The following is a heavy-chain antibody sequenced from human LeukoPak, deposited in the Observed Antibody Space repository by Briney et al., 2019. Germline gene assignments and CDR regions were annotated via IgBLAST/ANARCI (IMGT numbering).Heavy chain of an antibody. Sequence: PGGSLRLSCTASGFMFSAYSMNWVRQAPGKGLEWVAVISYDGSNKYYADSVKGRFTISRDNSKNTLYLQMNSLRAEDTAVYYCAKGFPNPDYWGQGTLVTVSS. CDR3: AKGFPNPDY. V-gene: IGHV3-30*18. CDR2: ISYDGSNK. J-gene: IGHJ4*02. CDR1: GFMFSAYS.